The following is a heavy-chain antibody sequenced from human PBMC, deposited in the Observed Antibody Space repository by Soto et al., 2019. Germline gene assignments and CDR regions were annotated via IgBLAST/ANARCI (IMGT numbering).Heavy chain of an antibody. V-gene: IGHV3-11*01. CDR3: ARLDLDLPPTWFAP. CDR1: GFTFSDYY. J-gene: IGHJ5*02. CDR2: ISSSGSTI. Sequence: QVQLVESGGGLVKPGGSLRLSCAASGFTFSDYYMSWIRQAPGKGLEWVSYISSSGSTIYYADSVKGRFTISRDNAKTPLYLQMTSLRPEATAVYYCARLDLDLPPTWFAPWGQGPWSPSPQ. D-gene: IGHD1-1*01.